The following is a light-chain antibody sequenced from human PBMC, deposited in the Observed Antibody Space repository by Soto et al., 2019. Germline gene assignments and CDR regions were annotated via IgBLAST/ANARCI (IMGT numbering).Light chain of an antibody. CDR2: DVT. Sequence: QSALTQPRSVSGSPGQSPTISCTGTSSDVGGYNYVSWYQQYPGKVPKLMIYDVTKRPSGVPDRFSGSKSGNTASLTISGLQAEDEADYYCCSHAGSYTYVFGTGTKLTVL. J-gene: IGLJ1*01. CDR1: SSDVGGYNY. CDR3: CSHAGSYTYV. V-gene: IGLV2-11*01.